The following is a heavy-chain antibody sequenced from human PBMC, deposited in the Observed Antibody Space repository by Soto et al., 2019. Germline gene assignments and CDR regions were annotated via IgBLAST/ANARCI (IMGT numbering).Heavy chain of an antibody. CDR2: IYYSGST. D-gene: IGHD3-10*01. CDR1: GGSISSSGYN. Sequence: QVQLQESGPGLVKPSQTLSLTCTVSGGSISSSGYNWSWIRQHPGKGLEWIGYIYYSGSTYYTPSLRGRVTIPVAMSQNQFSLKLSSVTAAATAVYFCARYGSGSYYPTPFDYWGQGTLVTVSS. J-gene: IGHJ4*02. V-gene: IGHV4-31*03. CDR3: ARYGSGSYYPTPFDY.